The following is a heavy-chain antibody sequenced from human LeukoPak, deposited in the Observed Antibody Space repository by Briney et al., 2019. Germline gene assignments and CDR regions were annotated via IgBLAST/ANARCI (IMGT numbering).Heavy chain of an antibody. CDR1: GGSISSYY. V-gene: IGHV4-59*01. Sequence: SETLSLTCTVSGGSISSYYWSWIRQPPGKGLEWIGYIYNGVNTNYNPSLKSRVTISVDTSKNQFSLRLNSVTAADTAVYYCARSRAFNSGAFDPWGQGSLVTVSS. CDR3: ARSRAFNSGAFDP. D-gene: IGHD1-26*01. CDR2: IYNGVNT. J-gene: IGHJ5*02.